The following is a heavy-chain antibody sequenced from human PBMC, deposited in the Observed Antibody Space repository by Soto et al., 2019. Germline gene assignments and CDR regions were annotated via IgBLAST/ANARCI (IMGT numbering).Heavy chain of an antibody. CDR3: ARSRGIAARRFYYYYGMDV. CDR1: GGSFSGYY. Sequence: SETLSLTCAVYGGSFSGYYWSWIRQPPGKGLEWIGEINHSGSTNYNPSLKSRVTISVDTSKNQFSLKLSSVTAADTAVYYCARSRGIAARRFYYYYGMDVWGQGTTVTVSS. V-gene: IGHV4-34*01. J-gene: IGHJ6*02. D-gene: IGHD6-6*01. CDR2: INHSGST.